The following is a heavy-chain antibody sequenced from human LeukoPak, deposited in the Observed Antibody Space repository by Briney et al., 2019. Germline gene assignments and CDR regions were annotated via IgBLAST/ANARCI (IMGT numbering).Heavy chain of an antibody. V-gene: IGHV4-61*01. CDR2: IYYSGST. D-gene: IGHD3-3*01. CDR1: GGSVSSDNYY. J-gene: IGHJ4*02. Sequence: SETLSLTCTVSGGSVSSDNYYWSWIRQPPGRGLEWIGYIYYSGSTNYNPSLKSRVTISVDTSKNQFSLKLSSVTAADTAVYYCARMKEALYYDFWSGFHQYYFDYWGQGTLVTVSS. CDR3: ARMKEALYYDFWSGFHQYYFDY.